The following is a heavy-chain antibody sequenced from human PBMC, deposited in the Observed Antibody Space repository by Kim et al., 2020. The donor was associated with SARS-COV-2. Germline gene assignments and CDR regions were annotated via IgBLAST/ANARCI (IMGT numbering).Heavy chain of an antibody. D-gene: IGHD5-12*01. CDR1: GDSVSSAYYY. V-gene: IGHV4-61*01. J-gene: IGHJ4*02. CDR3: ARVGATTRAYDY. Sequence: SETLSLTCTVSGDSVSSAYYYWSWIRQPPGKGLEWIGYIYYSGSTNYNPSLKSRVTISLDTSKNQFSLRLSSVTAADTAMYYCARVGATTRAYDYWGQGT. CDR2: IYYSGST.